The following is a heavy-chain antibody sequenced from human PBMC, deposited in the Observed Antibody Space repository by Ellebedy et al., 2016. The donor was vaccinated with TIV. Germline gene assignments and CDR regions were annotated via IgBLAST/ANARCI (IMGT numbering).Heavy chain of an antibody. D-gene: IGHD3-22*01. Sequence: PSETLSLTCAVSGVSITSHFWTRIRQPAGGGLEWIGRLHPSGTPNYNPSLKSRVIMSRDTSKDQFSLKLSSVTAADTAVYYCARHWPQWFDAFDIWGQGTLVTVSS. V-gene: IGHV4-4*07. CDR3: ARHWPQWFDAFDI. CDR2: LHPSGTP. CDR1: GVSITSHF. J-gene: IGHJ3*02.